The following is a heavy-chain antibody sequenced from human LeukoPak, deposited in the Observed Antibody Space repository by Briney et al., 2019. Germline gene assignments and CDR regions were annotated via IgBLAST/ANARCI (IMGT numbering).Heavy chain of an antibody. V-gene: IGHV3-9*01. CDR2: ISWNSGSI. CDR1: GFTFDDYA. D-gene: IGHD3-3*01. CDR3: AKDIGRHYDFWSGYSRDDAFDI. J-gene: IGHJ3*02. Sequence: GRSLRLSCAASGFTFDDYAMHWVRQAPGKGLEWVSGISWNSGSIGYADSVKGRFTISRDNAKNSLYLQMNSLRAEGTALYYCAKDIGRHYDFWSGYSRDDAFDIWGQGTMVTVSS.